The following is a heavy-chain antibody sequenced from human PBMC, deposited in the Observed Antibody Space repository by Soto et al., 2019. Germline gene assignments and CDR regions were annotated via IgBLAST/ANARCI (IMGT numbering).Heavy chain of an antibody. V-gene: IGHV3-48*03. CDR3: ARPLYDWSFDY. CDR2: ISSSGSTI. Sequence: HPGGSLRLSCAASGFTFSSYEMNWVRQAPGKGLEWVSYISSSGSTIYYADSVKGRFTISRDNAKNSLYLQMNSLRAEDTAVYYCARPLYDWSFDYWGQGTLVTVSS. CDR1: GFTFSSYE. J-gene: IGHJ4*02. D-gene: IGHD3-3*01.